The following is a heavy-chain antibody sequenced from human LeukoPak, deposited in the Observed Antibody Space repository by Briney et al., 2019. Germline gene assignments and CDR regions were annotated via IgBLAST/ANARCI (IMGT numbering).Heavy chain of an antibody. CDR2: IDYSANT. CDR1: GGSISTYY. Sequence: SETLSLTCTVSGGSISTYYWSWIRQPPGKGLEWIAYIDYSANTNYNPSLKSRVTISVDTSKNQFSLKLSSVTAADTAVYYCARAHCSGGSCYSGGGWFDPWGQGTLVTVSS. CDR3: ARAHCSGGSCYSGGGWFDP. V-gene: IGHV4-59*08. J-gene: IGHJ5*02. D-gene: IGHD2-15*01.